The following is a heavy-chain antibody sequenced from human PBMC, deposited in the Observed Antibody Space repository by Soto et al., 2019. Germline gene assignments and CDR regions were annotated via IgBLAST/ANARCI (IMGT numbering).Heavy chain of an antibody. V-gene: IGHV3-23*01. CDR3: AKGGQWLPYYFDY. CDR1: GFTFSSYA. D-gene: IGHD6-19*01. J-gene: IGHJ4*02. CDR2: XSXXSXGX. Sequence: GGSLRLSCAASGFTFSSYAMTSVRQAPGKGLEXVSXXSXXSXGXXXAXXVKGRFTVSRDNSKNTLYLQMNSLRAEDTAVYYCAKGGQWLPYYFDYWGQGTLVTASS.